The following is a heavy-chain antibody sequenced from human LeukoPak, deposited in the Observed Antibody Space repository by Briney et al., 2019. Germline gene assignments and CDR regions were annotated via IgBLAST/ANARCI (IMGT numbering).Heavy chain of an antibody. V-gene: IGHV4-39*02. J-gene: IGHJ6*03. CDR3: ARDEAHLPYYYYMDV. Sequence: SETLSLTCTVSGGSISSSSYYWGWIRQPPGKGLEWIGSIYCSGSTYYNPSLKSRVTISVDTSKNQFSLKLSSVTAADTAVYYCARDEAHLPYYYYMDVWGKGTTVTVSS. CDR1: GGSISSSSYY. CDR2: IYCSGST.